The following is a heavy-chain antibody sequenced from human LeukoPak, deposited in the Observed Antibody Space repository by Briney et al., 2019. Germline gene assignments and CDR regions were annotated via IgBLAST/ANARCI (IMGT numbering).Heavy chain of an antibody. Sequence: GGSLRLSCAASGFTFNNYWMHWVRQAPGKGLVWVSVTSSDGRITSYADSVKGRFTISRDNSKNTLYLQMNSLRAGDTAVYYCARAWFRSAFDIWGQGTMVTVSS. CDR2: TSSDGRIT. V-gene: IGHV3-74*01. J-gene: IGHJ3*02. D-gene: IGHD3-10*01. CDR3: ARAWFRSAFDI. CDR1: GFTFNNYW.